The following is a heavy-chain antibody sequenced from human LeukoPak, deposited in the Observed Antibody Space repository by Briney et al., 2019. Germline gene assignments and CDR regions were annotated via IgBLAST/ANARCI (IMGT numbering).Heavy chain of an antibody. D-gene: IGHD5-18*01. Sequence: GGSLRLSCAPSGFTFSSYGMHWVRQAPGKGLEWVAFIRYDGSNKYYADSVKGRFTISRDNAKNSLYLQMNSLRAEDTAVYYCAMGRGYSYEGVYFDYWGQGTLVTVSS. CDR3: AMGRGYSYEGVYFDY. J-gene: IGHJ4*02. CDR1: GFTFSSYG. V-gene: IGHV3-30*02. CDR2: IRYDGSNK.